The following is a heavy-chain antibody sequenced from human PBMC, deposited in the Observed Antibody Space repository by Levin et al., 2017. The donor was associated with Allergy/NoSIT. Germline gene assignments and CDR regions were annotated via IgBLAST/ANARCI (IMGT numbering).Heavy chain of an antibody. Sequence: SCAASGLSFSGYGMVWVRQAPGKGLEWVAAISFDGRDDYYADSVKGRFTVSRDNSKNTLFLQMNTLRVEDTAVYYCAKADVPIVMVAVTSLDHWGQGTLVTVSS. CDR3: AKADVPIVMVAVTSLDH. CDR1: GLSFSGYG. CDR2: ISFDGRDD. J-gene: IGHJ5*02. V-gene: IGHV3-30*18. D-gene: IGHD2-15*01.